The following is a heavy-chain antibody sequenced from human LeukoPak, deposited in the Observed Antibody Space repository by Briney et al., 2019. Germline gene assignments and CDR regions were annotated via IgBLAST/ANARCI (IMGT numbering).Heavy chain of an antibody. CDR3: ARADGSNTGTNGFDV. CDR2: ISTYTDRA. CDR1: GYRFKVYD. J-gene: IGHJ3*01. Sequence: AAVKVSCKTSGYRFKVYDILWVRQAPGHGLDYVGWISTYTDRARYAQKFQGRVSVIIDTSTSTAYLELTNLTSSDTGLYYCARADGSNTGTNGFDVWGLGTMVTVAS. V-gene: IGHV1-18*01. D-gene: IGHD4-11*01.